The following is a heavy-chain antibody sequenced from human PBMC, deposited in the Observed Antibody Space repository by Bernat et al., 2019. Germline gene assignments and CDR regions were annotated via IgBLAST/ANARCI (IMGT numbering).Heavy chain of an antibody. Sequence: QVQLQQWGAGLLKPSETLSLTCAVYGGSFSVYYWSWIRQPPGKGLEWIGEINHSGSTNYNPSLKSRVTISVDTSKNQFSLKLSSVTAADTAVYYCARGGSNKSGPGHYFDYWGQGTLVTVSS. CDR2: INHSGST. D-gene: IGHD1/OR15-1a*01. V-gene: IGHV4-34*01. J-gene: IGHJ4*02. CDR3: ARGGSNKSGPGHYFDY. CDR1: GGSFSVYY.